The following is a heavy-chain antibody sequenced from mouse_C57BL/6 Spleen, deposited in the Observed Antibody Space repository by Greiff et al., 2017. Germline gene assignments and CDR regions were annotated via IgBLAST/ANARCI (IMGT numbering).Heavy chain of an antibody. CDR1: GYTFTSYW. CDR3: ARRGYEYDRGFAY. V-gene: IGHV1-52*01. CDR2: IDPSDSET. Sequence: QVQLQQPGAELVRPGSSVKLSCKASGYTFTSYWMHWVKQRPIQGLEWIGNIDPSDSETHYNQKFKDKATLTVDKSSSTAYMQLSSLTSEDSAVYLCARRGYEYDRGFAYAGEGTLVSLSA. J-gene: IGHJ3*01. D-gene: IGHD2-4*01.